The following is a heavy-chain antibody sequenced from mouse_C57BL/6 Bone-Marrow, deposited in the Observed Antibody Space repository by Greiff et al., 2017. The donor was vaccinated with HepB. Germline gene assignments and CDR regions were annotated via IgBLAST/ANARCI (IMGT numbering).Heavy chain of an antibody. CDR1: GYAFSSSW. D-gene: IGHD2-5*01. J-gene: IGHJ4*01. Sequence: VQLQQSGPELVKPGASVKISCKASGYAFSSSWMNWVKQRPGKGLEWIGRIYPGDGDTNYNGKFKGKATLTADKSSSTAYMQLSSLTSEDSAVYFCASKESYYSNSYAMDYWGKGTSVTVSS. CDR2: IYPGDGDT. CDR3: ASKESYYSNSYAMDY. V-gene: IGHV1-82*01.